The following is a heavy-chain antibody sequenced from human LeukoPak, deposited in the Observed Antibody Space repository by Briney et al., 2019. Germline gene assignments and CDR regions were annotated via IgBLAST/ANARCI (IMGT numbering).Heavy chain of an antibody. V-gene: IGHV3-7*03. J-gene: IGHJ4*02. Sequence: PGGALRLSCAASGFTFSRYWMTWGPQAPGKGLEWVATLIQDGREKHYVDSVKGRFTISRDNAKNSVYLEMNSLRAEDTAVYFCASWGSVAGQRALDYWGQGTLVTVSS. CDR3: ASWGSVAGQRALDY. D-gene: IGHD6-19*01. CDR2: LIQDGREK. CDR1: GFTFSRYW.